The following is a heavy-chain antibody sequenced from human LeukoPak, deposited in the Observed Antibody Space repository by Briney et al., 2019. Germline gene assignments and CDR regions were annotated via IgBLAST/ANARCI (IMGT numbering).Heavy chain of an antibody. Sequence: GESLKISCKGSGYTFTSYWLGWVRQMPGKGLEWMGIIYPGDSDTRYSPSFQGQVTISADKSIGTAFLQWSSLKASDTAMYYCARSRDYGTDYYFDYWGQGTLVTVSS. D-gene: IGHD4-17*01. CDR1: GYTFTSYW. CDR3: ARSRDYGTDYYFDY. J-gene: IGHJ4*02. V-gene: IGHV5-51*01. CDR2: IYPGDSDT.